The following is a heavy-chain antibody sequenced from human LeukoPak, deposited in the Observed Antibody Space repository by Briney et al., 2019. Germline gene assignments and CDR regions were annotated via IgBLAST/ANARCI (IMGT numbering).Heavy chain of an antibody. V-gene: IGHV3-30*02. Sequence: GGSLRLSCAASGFSFSTYGMRWVRPAPGKGLEWVAFIRYDGSDKYYVDSVRGRFTISRDNSKNTLYLQMNSLRAEDTAVYYCAKDGAFDYWGQGTLVTVSS. CDR2: IRYDGSDK. CDR1: GFSFSTYG. J-gene: IGHJ4*02. CDR3: AKDGAFDY.